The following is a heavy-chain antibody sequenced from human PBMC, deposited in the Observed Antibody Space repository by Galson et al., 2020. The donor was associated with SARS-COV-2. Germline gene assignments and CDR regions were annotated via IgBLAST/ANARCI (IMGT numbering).Heavy chain of an antibody. CDR3: AILAGSSSGADY. D-gene: IGHD6-6*01. V-gene: IGHV3-30*02. CDR2: IRNDGSKK. J-gene: IGHJ4*02. CDR1: GFTFSSYG. Sequence: GGSLRLSCAASGFTFSSYGLHWVRQAPGKGLEWVTFIRNDGSKKYYADSVKGRFTISRDDSKNTLYLQMNSLRAEDTAVYYCAILAGSSSGADYWGQGTLVTVSS.